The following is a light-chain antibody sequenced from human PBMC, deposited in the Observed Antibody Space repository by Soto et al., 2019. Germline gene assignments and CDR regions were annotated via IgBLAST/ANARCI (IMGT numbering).Light chain of an antibody. J-gene: IGLJ1*01. V-gene: IGLV2-8*01. Sequence: QSALTQPPSASGSPGQSVTISCTETSNDVGGYNYVSWYQQHPGKAPKVMIYGVSKRPSGVPDRFSGSKSGNTASLTVSGLQADDEADYYCSSYAGSNNLVFGTGTKLTVL. CDR2: GVS. CDR3: SSYAGSNNLV. CDR1: SNDVGGYNY.